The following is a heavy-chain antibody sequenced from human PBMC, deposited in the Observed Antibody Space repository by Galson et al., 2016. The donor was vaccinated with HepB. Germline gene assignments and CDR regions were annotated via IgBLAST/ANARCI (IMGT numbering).Heavy chain of an antibody. CDR2: IGGGRNRDT. J-gene: IGHJ4*02. V-gene: IGHV3-23*01. CDR3: AIDPSQWDNDFVDY. Sequence: SLRLSCAASGLAFSYYGMTWVRQAPGKGLEWVSTIGGGRNRDTHYAESVKGRFTISGDNSKNTLYLQMNGLIDGDTAIYFCAIDPSQWDNDFVDYWGRGTLVTDSS. CDR1: GLAFSYYG. D-gene: IGHD3/OR15-3a*01.